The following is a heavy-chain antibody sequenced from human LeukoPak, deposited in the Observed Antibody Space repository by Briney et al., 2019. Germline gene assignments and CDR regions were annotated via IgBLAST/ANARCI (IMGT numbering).Heavy chain of an antibody. V-gene: IGHV3-74*01. CDR1: GFTFSSYW. Sequence: GGSLRLSCAASGFTFSSYWMHWVRQAPGKGLVRVSRINSDGSSTSYADSVKGRFTISRDNSKNTLYLQMNSLRAEDTAVYYCAKAGAVVVVAAKFFDYWGQGTLVTVSS. CDR3: AKAGAVVVVAAKFFDY. J-gene: IGHJ4*02. D-gene: IGHD2-15*01. CDR2: INSDGSST.